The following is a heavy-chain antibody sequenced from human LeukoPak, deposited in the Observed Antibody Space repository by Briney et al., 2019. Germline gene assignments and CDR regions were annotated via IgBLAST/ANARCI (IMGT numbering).Heavy chain of an antibody. V-gene: IGHV3-21*01. CDR3: ARDGAVTNGRYFDY. D-gene: IGHD4-17*01. CDR1: GFTFSTYS. Sequence: GGSLRLSCVDSGFTFSTYSMNWVRQAPGKGLEWVSSISSSSSYIYYGDSVKGRFTISRDNAKNSLYLQMNSLRAEDTAVYYCARDGAVTNGRYFDYWGQGTLVTVSS. CDR2: ISSSSSYI. J-gene: IGHJ4*02.